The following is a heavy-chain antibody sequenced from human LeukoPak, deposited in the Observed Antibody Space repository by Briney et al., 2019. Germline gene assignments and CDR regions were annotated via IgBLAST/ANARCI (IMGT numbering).Heavy chain of an antibody. D-gene: IGHD5-12*01. CDR1: GITFINHA. Sequence: GGSLRLSCAASGITFINHAMDWVRQAPGKGLEWVSSISSSSSYIYYADSVKGRFTISRDNAKNSLYLQMNSLRAKDTAVYYCARGGYSGYDLDAFDIWGQGTMVTVSS. J-gene: IGHJ3*02. V-gene: IGHV3-21*01. CDR2: ISSSSSYI. CDR3: ARGGYSGYDLDAFDI.